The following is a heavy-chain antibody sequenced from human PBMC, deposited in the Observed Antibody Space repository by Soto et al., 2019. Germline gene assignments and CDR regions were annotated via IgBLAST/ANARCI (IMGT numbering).Heavy chain of an antibody. J-gene: IGHJ5*02. V-gene: IGHV3-48*01. CDR3: ARGYSSGWYSWFDP. CDR1: GFTFSTYS. Sequence: EVQLVESGGGLVQPGGSLRLSCAASGFTFSTYSMNWVRQAPGKGLEWVSYISSSSSTIHYADSVKGRFTISRDNAKNSLYLQMNSLSAEDTAVYYCARGYSSGWYSWFDPWGQGTLVTVSS. CDR2: ISSSSSTI. D-gene: IGHD6-19*01.